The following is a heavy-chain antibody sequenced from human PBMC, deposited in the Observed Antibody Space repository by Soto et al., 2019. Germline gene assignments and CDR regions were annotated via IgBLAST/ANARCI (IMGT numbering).Heavy chain of an antibody. Sequence: GGSLRLSCVVSGFTFIDSWMSWVRQAPGKGLECVANIRQDGSGKSYVDSVKGRFTISRDNGKSSLYLQMNSLRVEDTAVYYCATYGNLRHWGRGTLVTVSS. CDR3: ATYGNLRH. J-gene: IGHJ4*02. V-gene: IGHV3-7*01. CDR1: GFTFIDSW. D-gene: IGHD1-1*01. CDR2: IRQDGSGK.